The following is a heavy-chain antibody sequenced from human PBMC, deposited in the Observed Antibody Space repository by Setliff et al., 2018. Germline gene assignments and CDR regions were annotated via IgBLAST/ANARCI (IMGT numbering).Heavy chain of an antibody. D-gene: IGHD3-10*01. V-gene: IGHV4-61*09. CDR1: GGSISSGSYY. Sequence: SETLSLTCSVSGGSISSGSYYWTWIRQPAGKGLEWIGHIYTSGTTKYNPSLKSRVTISVDASKNQFFLKLTSVTAADTAVYYCARSDMGNYYDSGRYYYYYYMDVWGKGTTVTVSS. J-gene: IGHJ6*03. CDR3: ARSDMGNYYDSGRYYYYYYMDV. CDR2: IYTSGTT.